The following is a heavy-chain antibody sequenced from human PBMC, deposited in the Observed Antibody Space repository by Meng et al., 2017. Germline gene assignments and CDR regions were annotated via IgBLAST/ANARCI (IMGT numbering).Heavy chain of an antibody. J-gene: IGHJ3*02. CDR3: ARDTESIIAVAGRGTDAFDI. Sequence: SETLSLTCTVSGGSISSSSYYWGWIRQPPGKGLEWIGSIYYSGSTYYNPSLKSRVTISVDTSKNQFSLKLSSVTAADTAVYYCARDTESIIAVAGRGTDAFDIWGQGTMVTVSS. D-gene: IGHD6-19*01. CDR2: IYYSGST. CDR1: GGSISSSSYY. V-gene: IGHV4-39*07.